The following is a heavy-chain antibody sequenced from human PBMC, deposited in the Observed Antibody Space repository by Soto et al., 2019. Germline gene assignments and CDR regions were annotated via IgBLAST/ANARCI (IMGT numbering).Heavy chain of an antibody. J-gene: IGHJ4*02. CDR2: ISYDGSNK. CDR3: ARGSYHGVDEYQLLSGIYY. Sequence: QVQLVESGGGVVQPGRSLRLSCAASGFTFSSYAMHWVRQAPGKGLEWVAVISYDGSNKYYADSVKGRFTISRDNSKNTLYLQMNSLRAEDTAVYYCARGSYHGVDEYQLLSGIYYWGQGTLVTVSS. V-gene: IGHV3-30-3*01. CDR1: GFTFSSYA. D-gene: IGHD2-2*01.